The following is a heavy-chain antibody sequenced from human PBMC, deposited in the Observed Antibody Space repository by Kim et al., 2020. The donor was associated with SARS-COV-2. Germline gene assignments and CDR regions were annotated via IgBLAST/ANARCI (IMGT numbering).Heavy chain of an antibody. Sequence: SETLSLTCAVSGGSISSGGYSWSWIRQPPGNGLEWIGYIYHSGSTYYNPSLKSRVTISVDRSKNQFSLKLSSVTAADTAVYYCARVYEMIVGDWGQGTMVTVSS. CDR3: ARVYEMIVGD. CDR1: GGSISSGGYS. D-gene: IGHD3-22*01. V-gene: IGHV4-30-2*01. J-gene: IGHJ3*01. CDR2: IYHSGST.